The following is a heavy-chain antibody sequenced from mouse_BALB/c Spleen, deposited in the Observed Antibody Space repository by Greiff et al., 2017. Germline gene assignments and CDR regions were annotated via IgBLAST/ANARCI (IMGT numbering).Heavy chain of an antibody. CDR1: GYSFTSYW. V-gene: IGHV1S127*01. CDR2: IDPSDSET. J-gene: IGHJ4*01. CDR3: AREDYDAMDY. Sequence: QVQLQQSGPQLVRPGASVKISCKASGYSFTSYWMHWVKQRPGQGLEWIGMIDPSDSETRLNQKFKDKATLTVDKSSSTAYMQLSSPTSEDSAVYYCAREDYDAMDYWGQGTSVTVSS.